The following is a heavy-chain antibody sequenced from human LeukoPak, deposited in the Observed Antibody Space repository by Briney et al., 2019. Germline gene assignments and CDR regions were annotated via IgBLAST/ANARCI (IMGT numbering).Heavy chain of an antibody. CDR3: ARGTNWNGGDYNWFDP. D-gene: IGHD1-1*01. Sequence: SETLSLTCTVSGGSISSGSYYWSWIRQPAGKGLEWIGRIYTSGSTNYNPSLKSRVTISVDTSKNQFSLKLSSVTAADTAVYYCARGTNWNGGDYNWFDPWGQGTLVTVSS. CDR1: GGSISSGSYY. CDR2: IYTSGST. V-gene: IGHV4-61*02. J-gene: IGHJ5*02.